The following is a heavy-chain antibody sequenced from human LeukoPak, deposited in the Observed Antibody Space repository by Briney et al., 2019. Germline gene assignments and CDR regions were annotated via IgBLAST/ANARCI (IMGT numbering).Heavy chain of an antibody. CDR1: GLTVSSNY. V-gene: IGHV3-53*01. D-gene: IGHD4/OR15-4a*01. Sequence: GGSLRLSCAASGLTVSSNYMSWVRQAPGKGLEWVSVIYSGGSTYYADSVKGRFTISRDNAKNTLYLQMNSLRADDTAVYYCARRAGAYSHPYDYWGQGTLVTVSS. J-gene: IGHJ4*02. CDR3: ARRAGAYSHPYDY. CDR2: IYSGGST.